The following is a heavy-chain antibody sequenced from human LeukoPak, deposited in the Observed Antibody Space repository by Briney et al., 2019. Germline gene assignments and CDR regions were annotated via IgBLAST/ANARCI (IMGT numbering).Heavy chain of an antibody. CDR1: GDSISSYY. D-gene: IGHD6-19*01. Sequence: NPSETLSLTCIVSGDSISSYYWSWIRQPPGKGLEWIGYTSYSGSTSYNPSLKSRVTISVDTSKNQFSLNLTSVTAADTAMYYCARWSLHSSGWYFDYWGQGTLVTVSS. V-gene: IGHV4-59*01. CDR2: TSYSGST. CDR3: ARWSLHSSGWYFDY. J-gene: IGHJ4*02.